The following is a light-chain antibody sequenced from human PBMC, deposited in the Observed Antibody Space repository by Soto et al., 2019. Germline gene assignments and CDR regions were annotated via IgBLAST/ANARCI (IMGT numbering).Light chain of an antibody. Sequence: DIQMTHSPSSLSASVGDRVAITFRASQDISNYLAWYQQKPGKVPKLLVYAASTLQSGVASRFSGSGSGTDFTLTISSLQPEDVATYYCQKYNSAPLTFGGGTKVDIK. CDR3: QKYNSAPLT. CDR1: QDISNY. J-gene: IGKJ4*01. V-gene: IGKV1-27*01. CDR2: AAS.